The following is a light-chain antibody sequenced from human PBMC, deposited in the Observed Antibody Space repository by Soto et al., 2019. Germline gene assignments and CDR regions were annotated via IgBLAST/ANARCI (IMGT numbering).Light chain of an antibody. CDR3: QQVTTFPRT. V-gene: IGKV1-5*03. CDR1: QSLSRR. Sequence: DIQMTQSPSTLSASVGDRVTITCRASQSLSRRLAWYQQKPGKAPKLLIYKASSLASGVPSRFSGSGSGTDCTLTIKSLQPEDVETDYCQQVTTFPRTFGQGTQVDIK. CDR2: KAS. J-gene: IGKJ1*01.